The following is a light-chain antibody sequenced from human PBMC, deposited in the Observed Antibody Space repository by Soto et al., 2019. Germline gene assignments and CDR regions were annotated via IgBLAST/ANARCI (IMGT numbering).Light chain of an antibody. Sequence: TQSPSLLSASTGNRVTISCRMSQGVSSYLAWYQQKPGKAPELLIYAASTLQSGVPSRVSGSASGTDLTITSSRVHSEYFALYYWQPDFCSPRTFGQGTKVDIK. CDR3: QPDFCSPRT. V-gene: IGKV1D-8*01. J-gene: IGKJ1*01. CDR2: AAS. CDR1: QGVSSY.